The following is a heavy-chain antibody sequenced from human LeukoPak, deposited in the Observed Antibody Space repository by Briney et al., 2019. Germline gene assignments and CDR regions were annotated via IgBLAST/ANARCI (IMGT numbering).Heavy chain of an antibody. J-gene: IGHJ4*02. CDR3: ARTHDFWSARKGDYFDP. CDR1: GYTFGHYY. D-gene: IGHD3-3*01. CDR2: ISGYNGNT. V-gene: IGHV1-18*01. Sequence: ASVKVSRKASGYTFGHYYISWVRQAPGQGLEWMGWISGYNGNTNYPQKFQDRITMTVDKSTTTAYMEVKSLRSDDTAVFYCARTHDFWSARKGDYFDPWGQGTLVTVSS.